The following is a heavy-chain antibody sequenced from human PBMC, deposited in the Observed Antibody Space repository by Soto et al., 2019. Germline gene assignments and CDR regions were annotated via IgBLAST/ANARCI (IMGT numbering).Heavy chain of an antibody. Sequence: GSLRLSCAASGFTFRSYWMGWVRQAPGKGLEWVANIKQDGSEKYYVDSVKGRFTISRDNAENSLYLQMNSLRAEDTAVYYCATAYYDFWSGYTDLGYWGQGTLVTVSS. CDR1: GFTFRSYW. D-gene: IGHD3-3*01. V-gene: IGHV3-7*01. CDR2: IKQDGSEK. CDR3: ATAYYDFWSGYTDLGY. J-gene: IGHJ4*02.